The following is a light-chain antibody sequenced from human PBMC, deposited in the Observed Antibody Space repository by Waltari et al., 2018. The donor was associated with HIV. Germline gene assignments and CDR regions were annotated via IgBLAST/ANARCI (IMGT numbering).Light chain of an antibody. Sequence: QSGLRQPPSTSRPPGQRVVISCSGSNSNVGKNYVSWFQQLPGAAPRLLIYRHARRPSGVPDRFAAAKSGSSASLVISGLRSDDEAEYFCASWDDALSSWLFGGGTKLTVL. CDR1: NSNVGKNY. CDR3: ASWDDALSSWL. V-gene: IGLV1-47*01. J-gene: IGLJ6*01. CDR2: RHA.